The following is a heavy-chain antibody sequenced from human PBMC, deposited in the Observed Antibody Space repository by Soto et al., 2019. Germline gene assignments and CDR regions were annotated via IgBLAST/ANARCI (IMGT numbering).Heavy chain of an antibody. V-gene: IGHV4-39*01. J-gene: IGHJ5*02. D-gene: IGHD6-13*01. Sequence: SETLSLTCTVSGGSISSSSYYWGWIRQPPGKGLEWIGSIYYSGSTYYNPSLKSRVTISVDTSKNQFSLKLSSVTAADAAVYYCARCIAAAGTWWFDPWGQGTLVTVSS. CDR2: IYYSGST. CDR1: GGSISSSSYY. CDR3: ARCIAAAGTWWFDP.